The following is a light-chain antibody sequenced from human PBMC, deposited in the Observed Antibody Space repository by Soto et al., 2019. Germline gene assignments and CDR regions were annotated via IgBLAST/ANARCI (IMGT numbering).Light chain of an antibody. V-gene: IGKV1-39*01. J-gene: IGKJ1*01. CDR2: RSV. Sequence: DLQMTQSPSSLSASVGDKVTITCRAGQSISTYLNWYQQKPRKAPQLLLYRSVILLSGLPSRFSSSVSGTEFALTISTLQPEDFATYYCQQSYTSQWTFGQGTKVESK. CDR3: QQSYTSQWT. CDR1: QSISTY.